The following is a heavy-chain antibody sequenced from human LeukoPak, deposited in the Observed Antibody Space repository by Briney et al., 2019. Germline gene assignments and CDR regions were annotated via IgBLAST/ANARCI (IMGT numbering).Heavy chain of an antibody. CDR1: AYTFTSYG. CDR3: ATDGLGYDYVWGFMDV. D-gene: IGHD3-16*01. J-gene: IGHJ6*02. Sequence: ASVKVSCKASAYTFTSYGISWVRQAPGQGLEWMGWISAYNGGTNYAQKFQGRPTMTSDTSISTAYMELRRLRSDDTAVYYCATDGLGYDYVWGFMDVWGQGTTVTVSS. V-gene: IGHV1-18*01. CDR2: ISAYNGGT.